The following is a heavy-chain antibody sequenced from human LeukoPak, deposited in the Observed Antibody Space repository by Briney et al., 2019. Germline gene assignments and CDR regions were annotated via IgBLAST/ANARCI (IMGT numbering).Heavy chain of an antibody. V-gene: IGHV3-21*01. J-gene: IGHJ4*02. CDR3: ARGYYDFWSGYYTHFDY. CDR1: GFTFGSYS. D-gene: IGHD3-3*01. Sequence: PGGSLSLSCAASGFTFGSYSMNWVRQAPGKGLEWVASISSSSSNIYYADSVKGRFTISRDNAKNSLYLQMNSLRAEDTAVYYCARGYYDFWSGYYTHFDYWGQGTLVTVSS. CDR2: ISSSSSNI.